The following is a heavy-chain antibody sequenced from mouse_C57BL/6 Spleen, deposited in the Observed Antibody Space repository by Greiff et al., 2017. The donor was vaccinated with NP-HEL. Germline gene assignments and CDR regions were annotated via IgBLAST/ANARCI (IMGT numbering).Heavy chain of an antibody. Sequence: VPPEASGPGLVAASQSLAILFTASWLPLNHQGVSRGRQPPGKGLEWLGVIWGDGSTNYHSALICRLSISKDNAKSQVVIKLSSLPADDTATYYCASGSSPYWDFDVWGTGTTVTVSS. CDR3: ASGSSPYWDFDV. J-gene: IGHJ1*03. CDR1: WLPLNHQG. D-gene: IGHD1-1*01. CDR2: IWGDGST. V-gene: IGHV2-3*01.